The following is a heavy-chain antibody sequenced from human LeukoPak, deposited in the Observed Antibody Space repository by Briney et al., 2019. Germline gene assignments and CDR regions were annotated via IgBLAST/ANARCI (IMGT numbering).Heavy chain of an antibody. CDR2: VNPNSGGT. Sequence: ASVKVSCKASGYTFSGYYMHWVRQAPGQGLEWMGRVNPNSGGTNYAQKFKGRVTMTRDTSISTAYMELSGLRSDDTAVCHCATSYYYGSGSYYNPPDSWGQGTLVTVSS. CDR3: ATSYYYGSGSYYNPPDS. V-gene: IGHV1-2*06. J-gene: IGHJ5*01. D-gene: IGHD3-10*01. CDR1: GYTFSGYY.